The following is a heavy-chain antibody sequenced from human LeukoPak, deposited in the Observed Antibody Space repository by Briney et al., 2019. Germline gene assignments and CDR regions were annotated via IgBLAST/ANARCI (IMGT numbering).Heavy chain of an antibody. D-gene: IGHD6-19*01. CDR3: ARVPSPGYSSGSHGGALDY. V-gene: IGHV4-34*01. CDR2: INHSGST. J-gene: IGHJ4*02. CDR1: GGSFSGYY. Sequence: SGTLSLTCAVYGGSFSGYYWSWIRQPPGKGLEWIGEINHSGSTNYNPSLKSRVTISVDPSKNQFSLKLSSVTAADTAVYYCARVPSPGYSSGSHGGALDYWGQGTLVPVSS.